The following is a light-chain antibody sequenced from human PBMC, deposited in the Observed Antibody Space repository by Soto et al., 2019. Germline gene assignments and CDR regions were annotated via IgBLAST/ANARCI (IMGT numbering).Light chain of an antibody. CDR3: QQSYKTPQT. CDR2: TAS. J-gene: IGKJ1*01. Sequence: DIQMTQSPSSLSASLGDRVTITFRASETINKYLNWYQQKPGKPPKLLIYTASTLPSGVPSRFSGSRPGANFTLTINSLQPEDFATYYCQQSYKTPQTFGQGTKVDI. CDR1: ETINKY. V-gene: IGKV1-39*01.